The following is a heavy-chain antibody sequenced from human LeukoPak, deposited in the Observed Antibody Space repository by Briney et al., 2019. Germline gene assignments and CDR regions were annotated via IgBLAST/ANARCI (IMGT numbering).Heavy chain of an antibody. CDR2: IYTSGST. D-gene: IGHD3-10*01. CDR1: GGSISSSSYY. J-gene: IGHJ4*02. Sequence: SETLSLTCTVSGGSISSSSYYWSWIRQPAGKGLEWIGRIYTSGSTNYNPSLKSRVTMSVDTSKNQFSLKLSSVTAADTAVYYCARESGGSGTNFDYWGQGTLVTVSS. CDR3: ARESGGSGTNFDY. V-gene: IGHV4-61*02.